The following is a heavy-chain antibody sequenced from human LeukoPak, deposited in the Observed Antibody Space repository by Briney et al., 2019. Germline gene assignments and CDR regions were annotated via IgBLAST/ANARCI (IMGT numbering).Heavy chain of an antibody. CDR1: VGTFSSYA. D-gene: IGHD3-10*01. Sequence: GASVKVSCKASVGTFSSYAISWVRQAPGQGLEWMGGIIPIFGTANYAQKFHGRATITADKSTRTAYMELSSLSSGDTAVYYCARERSPGSYDAFDIWGQGTMVTVSS. CDR3: ARERSPGSYDAFDI. CDR2: IIPIFGTA. V-gene: IGHV1-69*06. J-gene: IGHJ3*02.